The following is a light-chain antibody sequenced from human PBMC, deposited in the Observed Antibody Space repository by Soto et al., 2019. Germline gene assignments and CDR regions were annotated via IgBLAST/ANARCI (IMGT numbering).Light chain of an antibody. CDR2: GAS. J-gene: IGKJ4*01. CDR3: QKYATSPLT. CDR1: QNVSSNL. V-gene: IGKV3-20*01. Sequence: TVLTQSPGTLSLSPGERATLSCRASQNVSSNLLVWYQQHPGQAPSLLIYGASSRATGIPDRFSGSGSGTDFSLTIRRLEPDDFAVYYCQKYATSPLTFGGGTKVDIK.